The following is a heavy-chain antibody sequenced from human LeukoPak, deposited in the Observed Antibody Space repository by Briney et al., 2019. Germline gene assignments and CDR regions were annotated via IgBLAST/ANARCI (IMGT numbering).Heavy chain of an antibody. V-gene: IGHV3-23*01. Sequence: GGSLRLSCAASGFTFSSYAMSWVRQAPGKGLEWVSVISGSGGSTYYADSVKGRFTISRDNSKNTLYLQMNSLRAEDTAVYYCAKDRPLYYDFWSGYYAPGAFDYWGQGTLVTVSS. D-gene: IGHD3-3*01. J-gene: IGHJ4*02. CDR2: ISGSGGST. CDR3: AKDRPLYYDFWSGYYAPGAFDY. CDR1: GFTFSSYA.